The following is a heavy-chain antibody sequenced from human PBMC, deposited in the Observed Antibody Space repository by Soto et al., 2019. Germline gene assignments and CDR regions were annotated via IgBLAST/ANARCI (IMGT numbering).Heavy chain of an antibody. J-gene: IGHJ6*04. CDR2: ISAYNGNT. Sequence: ACVKVSCKASGYTFTSYGISWVRQAPGQGLEWMGWISAYNGNTNYAQKLQGRVTMTTDTSTSTAYMDLRSLRSDDTAVYYCARGLLCTNGVCFAYYYYGMDVWGRGNTGNVSA. CDR3: ARGLLCTNGVCFAYYYYGMDV. CDR1: GYTFTSYG. V-gene: IGHV1-18*04. D-gene: IGHD2-8*01.